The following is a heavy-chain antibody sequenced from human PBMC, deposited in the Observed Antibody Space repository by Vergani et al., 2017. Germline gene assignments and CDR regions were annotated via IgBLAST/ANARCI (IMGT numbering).Heavy chain of an antibody. CDR1: GGTFSSYA. Sequence: QVQLVQSGAEVKKPGSSVKVSCKASGGTFSSYAISWVRQAPGQGLEWMGGIIPIFGTANYAQKFQGRVTITADESTSTAYMELSSLRSEDTAVYYCAXVGGVVVVAATHGWFDPWGQGTLVTVSS. D-gene: IGHD2-15*01. J-gene: IGHJ5*02. CDR3: AXVGGVVVVAATHGWFDP. CDR2: IIPIFGTA. V-gene: IGHV1-69*01.